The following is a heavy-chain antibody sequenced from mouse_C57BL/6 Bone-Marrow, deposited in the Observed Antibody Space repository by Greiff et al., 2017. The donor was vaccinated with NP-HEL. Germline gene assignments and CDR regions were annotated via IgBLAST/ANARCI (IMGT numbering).Heavy chain of an antibody. V-gene: IGHV1-69*01. CDR1: GYTFTSYW. Sequence: VQLQQPGAELVMPGASVKLSCKASGYTFTSYWMHWVKQRPGQGLEWIGEIDPSDSYTNYNQKFKGKSTLTVDKSSSTAYMQLSSLTSEDSAVYFCARGLDYYGSSACFDYWGQGTTLTVSS. CDR3: ARGLDYYGSSACFDY. J-gene: IGHJ2*01. CDR2: IDPSDSYT. D-gene: IGHD1-1*01.